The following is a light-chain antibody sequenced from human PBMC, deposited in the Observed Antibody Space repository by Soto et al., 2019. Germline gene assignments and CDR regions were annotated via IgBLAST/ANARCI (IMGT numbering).Light chain of an antibody. J-gene: IGLJ2*01. V-gene: IGLV1-40*01. CDR1: RSNIGAGYD. Sequence: QSVLTQPPSVSGAPGQRVTISCTGSRSNIGAGYDVHWYQQLPGTAPKLVIYGNSNRPSGVPDRFSGSKSGTSASLAITGLQAEYEADYYCQSYDSSLRVVFGGGTKLTVL. CDR2: GNS. CDR3: QSYDSSLRVV.